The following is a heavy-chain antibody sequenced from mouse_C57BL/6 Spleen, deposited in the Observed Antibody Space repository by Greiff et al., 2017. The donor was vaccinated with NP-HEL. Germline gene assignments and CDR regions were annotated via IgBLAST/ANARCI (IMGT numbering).Heavy chain of an antibody. V-gene: IGHV1-53*01. CDR2: INPSNGGT. Sequence: QVQLQQPGTELVKPGASVKLSCKASGYTFTSYWMHWVKQRPGQGLEWIGNINPSNGGTNYNEKFKSKATLTVDKSSSTAYMQLISLTSEDSAVYYCARERCYYGAMDYWGQGTSVTVSS. J-gene: IGHJ4*01. CDR3: ARERCYYGAMDY. CDR1: GYTFTSYW. D-gene: IGHD1-1*01.